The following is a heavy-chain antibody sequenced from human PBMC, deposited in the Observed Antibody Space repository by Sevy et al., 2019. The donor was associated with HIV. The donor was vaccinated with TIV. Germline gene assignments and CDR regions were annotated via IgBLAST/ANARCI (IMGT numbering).Heavy chain of an antibody. Sequence: GGSLRLSCVTSGFTFRTSGMHWVRQSPGKGLEWVAVISYDEAHKNYADSVKGRFSLSKDNSKNTLYLQMSSLRTEDTAVYYCAKDYSAGITMVRGAYRARGDYFDYWGQGTLVTVSS. J-gene: IGHJ4*02. CDR2: ISYDEAHK. CDR3: AKDYSAGITMVRGAYRARGDYFDY. CDR1: GFTFRTSG. V-gene: IGHV3-30*18. D-gene: IGHD3-10*01.